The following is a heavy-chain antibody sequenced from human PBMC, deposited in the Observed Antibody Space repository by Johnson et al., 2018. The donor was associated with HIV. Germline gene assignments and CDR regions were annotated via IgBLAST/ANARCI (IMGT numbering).Heavy chain of an antibody. Sequence: VQLVESGGGLVQSGGSLRLSCVVSGFSFSNYWMTWVRQVPGKGLEWVANINQDGSEKFYVDSVKGRFTISRENARYSLYLQMNSLRAEDTALYYWARGRNNTGDGGAFDIWGQGTMVTVSS. V-gene: IGHV3-7*01. CDR1: GFSFSNYW. CDR3: ARGRNNTGDGGAFDI. CDR2: INQDGSEK. J-gene: IGHJ3*02. D-gene: IGHD3-16*01.